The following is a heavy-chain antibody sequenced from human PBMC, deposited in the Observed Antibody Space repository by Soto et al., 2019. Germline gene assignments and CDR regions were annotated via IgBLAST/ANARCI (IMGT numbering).Heavy chain of an antibody. D-gene: IGHD7-27*01. Sequence: QVQLQELGPGLVKPSETLSLICAVSGDSINAYYWSWIRQPPGKGLEWIGYAYYSGTTNYNPSLKSRVTISADTSKNQFSLTLSSVSAADSAVYYCASRTGRNYYGMDVWGQGTTVIVSS. CDR2: AYYSGTT. V-gene: IGHV4-59*01. CDR1: GDSINAYY. J-gene: IGHJ6*02. CDR3: ASRTGRNYYGMDV.